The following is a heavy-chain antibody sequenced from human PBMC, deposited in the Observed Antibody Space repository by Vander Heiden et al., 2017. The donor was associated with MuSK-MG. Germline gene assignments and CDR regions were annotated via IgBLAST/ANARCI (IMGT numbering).Heavy chain of an antibody. CDR2: IYYSGST. Sequence: QLQLQESGPGLVKPSETLSLTCTVSGGSISSSSYYWGWIRQPPGKGLEWIRSIYYSGSTYYNPSLKSRVTISVDTSKNQFSLKLSSVTAADTAVYYCARRGYSYGYSFDYWCQGTLVTLSS. J-gene: IGHJ4*02. V-gene: IGHV4-39*01. D-gene: IGHD5-18*01. CDR3: ARRGYSYGYSFDY. CDR1: GGSISSSSYY.